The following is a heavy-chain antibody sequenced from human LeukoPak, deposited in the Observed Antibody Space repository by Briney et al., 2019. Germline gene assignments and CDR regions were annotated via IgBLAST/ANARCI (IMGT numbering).Heavy chain of an antibody. V-gene: IGHV4-39*07. Sequence: GSLRLSCAASGFTVSSNYMSWIRQPPGKGLEWIGSIYYSGNTYYNPSLKSRVTISVDTSKNQFSLKLSSVTAADTAVYYCARRPHGYNSGWHNRFDPWGQGTLVTVSS. J-gene: IGHJ5*02. CDR2: IYYSGNT. CDR1: GFTVSSNY. D-gene: IGHD6-19*01. CDR3: ARRPHGYNSGWHNRFDP.